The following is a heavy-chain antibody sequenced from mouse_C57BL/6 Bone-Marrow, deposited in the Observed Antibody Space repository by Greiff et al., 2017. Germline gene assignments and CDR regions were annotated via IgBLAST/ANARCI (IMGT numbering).Heavy chain of an antibody. CDR2: ISYDGSN. CDR3: ARDKVYYGSSGFAY. V-gene: IGHV3-6*01. J-gene: IGHJ3*01. CDR1: GYSITSGYY. Sequence: ESGPGLVKPSQSLSLTCSVTGYSITSGYYWNWIRQFPGNKLEWMGYISYDGSNNYNPSLKNRISITRDTSKNQFFLKLNSVTTEDTATYYCARDKVYYGSSGFAYWGQGTLVTVSA. D-gene: IGHD1-1*01.